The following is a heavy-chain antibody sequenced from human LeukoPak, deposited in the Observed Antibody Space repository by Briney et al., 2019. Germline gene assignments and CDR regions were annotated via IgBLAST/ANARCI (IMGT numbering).Heavy chain of an antibody. D-gene: IGHD4-17*01. J-gene: IGHJ5*02. CDR3: ARAPDYGDYDRWFDP. CDR2: INAANGNT. Sequence: ASVKVSCKASGYTFTNYVIQWVRQAPGQGLEWMGWINAANGNTKYLQKFQGRVTIIRDTSASTAYMELSSLRSEDTAVYYCARAPDYGDYDRWFDPWGQGTLVTVSS. V-gene: IGHV1-3*01. CDR1: GYTFTNYV.